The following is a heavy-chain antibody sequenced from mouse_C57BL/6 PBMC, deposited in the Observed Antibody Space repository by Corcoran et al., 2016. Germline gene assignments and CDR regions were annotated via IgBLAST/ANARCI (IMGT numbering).Heavy chain of an antibody. CDR2: INPNNGGT. J-gene: IGHJ3*01. CDR3: ARSNYDYDGFVY. CDR1: GYTFTDYY. V-gene: IGHV1-26*01. Sequence: EVQLQQSGPELVKPGASVKISCKASGYTFTDYYMNWVKQSHGKSLEWIGDINPNNGGTSYNQKFKGKATLTVDKSSSTAYMELRSLTSEDSAVYYCARSNYDYDGFVYWGQGTLVTVSA. D-gene: IGHD2-4*01.